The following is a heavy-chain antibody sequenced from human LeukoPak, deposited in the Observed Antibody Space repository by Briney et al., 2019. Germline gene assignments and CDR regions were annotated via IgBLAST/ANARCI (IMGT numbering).Heavy chain of an antibody. CDR2: ISGDGGST. CDR3: AKDREAAAGKSLVHGRFDP. Sequence: GGSLRLSCAASGFTFDDYAMHWVRQAPGKGLEWVSLISGDGGSTYYADSVKGRFTISRDNSKNSLYLQMNSLRTEDTALYYCAKDREAAAGKSLVHGRFDPWGQGTLVTVSS. V-gene: IGHV3-43*02. D-gene: IGHD6-13*01. J-gene: IGHJ5*02. CDR1: GFTFDDYA.